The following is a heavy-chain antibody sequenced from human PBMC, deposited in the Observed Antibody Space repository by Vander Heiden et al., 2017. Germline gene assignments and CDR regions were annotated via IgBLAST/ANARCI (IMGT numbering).Heavy chain of an antibody. CDR1: GYTFTSYY. Sequence: QVQLVQSGAEVKKPGASVKVSCKASGYTFTSYYMHWVRQAPGQGLEWMGIINPSGGSTSYAQKFQGRVTMTRDTSTSTVYMELSSLRSEDTAVYYCARSADIVVVPAAIGAYYYYGMDVWGQGTTVTVSS. CDR3: ARSADIVVVPAAIGAYYYYGMDV. J-gene: IGHJ6*02. D-gene: IGHD2-2*02. V-gene: IGHV1-46*01. CDR2: INPSGGST.